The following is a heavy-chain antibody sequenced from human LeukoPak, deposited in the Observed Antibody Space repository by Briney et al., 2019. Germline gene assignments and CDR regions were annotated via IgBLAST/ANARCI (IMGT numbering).Heavy chain of an antibody. V-gene: IGHV3-53*01. Sequence: GGSLRLSCTVPGFTVSSNSMSWVRQAPGKGLEWVSFIYSDNTHYSDSVKGRFTISRDNSKNTLYPQMNSLRAEDTAIYYCARVYGSGYDFRGAFDIWGQGTMVTVSS. CDR2: IYSDNT. D-gene: IGHD5-12*01. CDR3: ARVYGSGYDFRGAFDI. J-gene: IGHJ3*02. CDR1: GFTVSSNS.